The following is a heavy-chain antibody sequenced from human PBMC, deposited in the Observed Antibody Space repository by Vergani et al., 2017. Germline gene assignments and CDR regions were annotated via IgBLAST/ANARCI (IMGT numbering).Heavy chain of an antibody. D-gene: IGHD2-15*01. J-gene: IGHJ6*02. CDR2: IRYDGSNK. V-gene: IGHV3-30*02. Sequence: QVQLVESGGGVVQPGGSLILSCAASGFTFSSYGMHWVRQAPGKGLEWVAFIRYDGSNKYYADSVKGRFTISRDNSKNTLYLQMNSLRAEDTAVYYCANPLRYCXGGSCYSYYYGMDVWGQGTTVTVSS. CDR3: ANPLRYCXGGSCYSYYYGMDV. CDR1: GFTFSSYG.